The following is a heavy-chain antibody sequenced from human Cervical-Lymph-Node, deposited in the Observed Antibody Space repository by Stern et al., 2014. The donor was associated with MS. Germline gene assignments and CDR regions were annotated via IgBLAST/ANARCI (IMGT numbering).Heavy chain of an antibody. CDR3: VVGGYKEIDY. CDR2: IDCDDEK. V-gene: IGHV2-70*04. J-gene: IGHJ4*02. Sequence: QVTLKESGPALAKSTQTLTLTCTYSGFSLNTSGMRASWVRQPPGKALEWLARIDCDDEKFYSTSLKTMLTISKDTSRNQVVLTMTNMDPVDTATYYWVVGGYKEIDYWGQGTLVTVSS. D-gene: IGHD2-2*02. CDR1: GFSLNTSGMR.